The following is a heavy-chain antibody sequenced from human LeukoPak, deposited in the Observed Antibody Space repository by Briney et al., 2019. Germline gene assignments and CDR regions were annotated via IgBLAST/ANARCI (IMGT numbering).Heavy chain of an antibody. V-gene: IGHV5-10-1*01. CDR1: GYSFPSYS. CDR2: IDPSVSYT. Sequence: GESLKISCKGSGYSFPSYSISWVRQMPGKGLEWMGRIDPSVSYTNYSPSFQGHVTISADKSIRTAYLQWSSLKASDTAMYYCARQHPRAFDIWGQGTMVTVSS. CDR3: ARQHPRAFDI. J-gene: IGHJ3*02.